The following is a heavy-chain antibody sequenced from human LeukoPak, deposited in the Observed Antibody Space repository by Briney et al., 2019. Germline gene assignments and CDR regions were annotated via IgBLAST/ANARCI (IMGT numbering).Heavy chain of an antibody. CDR2: IYYSGST. D-gene: IGHD3-22*01. CDR3: ARLNSSGRRNDY. J-gene: IGHJ4*02. Sequence: PSATLSLSCNVSGGSFSSSSYYWGRIRQPPGKGLVGIGSIYYSGSTYYNQSFKSRVPISVDTSKNQFSLKLSSVTAADTAVYYCARLNSSGRRNDYWGQGTLVTVSS. V-gene: IGHV4-39*01. CDR1: GGSFSSSSYY.